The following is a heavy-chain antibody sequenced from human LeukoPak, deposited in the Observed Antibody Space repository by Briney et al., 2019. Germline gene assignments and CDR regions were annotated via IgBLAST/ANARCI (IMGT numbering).Heavy chain of an antibody. V-gene: IGHV1-2*02. CDR3: ARVPKYSSGWRFDY. CDR1: GYTFTGYY. Sequence: WASVKVSCKASGYTFTGYYMHWARQAPGQGLEWMGWINPNSGGTNYAQKFQGRVTITADESTSTAYMELSSLRSEDTAVYYCARVPKYSSGWRFDYWGQGTLVTVSS. CDR2: INPNSGGT. D-gene: IGHD6-19*01. J-gene: IGHJ4*02.